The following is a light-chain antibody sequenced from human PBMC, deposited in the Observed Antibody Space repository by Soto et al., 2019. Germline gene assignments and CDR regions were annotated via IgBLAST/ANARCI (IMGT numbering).Light chain of an antibody. CDR1: SSNIGSNY. V-gene: IGLV1-47*01. CDR3: AAWDDRLSAVV. J-gene: IGLJ2*01. Sequence: QSVLTQPPSASGTPGQRVTISCSGSSSNIGSNYVYWYQQLPGTAPKLLIYRNNQRPSGVPDRFSGSKSGTSASLAISGLRSVDEADYYCAAWDDRLSAVVFGGGTKLTVL. CDR2: RNN.